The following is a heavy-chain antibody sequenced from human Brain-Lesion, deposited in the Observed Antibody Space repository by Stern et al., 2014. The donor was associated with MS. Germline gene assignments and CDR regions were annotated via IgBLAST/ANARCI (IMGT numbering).Heavy chain of an antibody. Sequence: QLVQSGAEVKKPGASVKVSCKASGYTFTGYYMHWVRQAPGQGLEWMGWINPKSGGTNYAQKFQGWVTMTRDTSINTAYMELSRLRSDDTAVYYCATYYYDSTGYNDFWGQGTMVTVSS. D-gene: IGHD3-22*01. CDR2: INPKSGGT. CDR3: ATYYYDSTGYNDF. V-gene: IGHV1-2*04. J-gene: IGHJ4*02. CDR1: GYTFTGYY.